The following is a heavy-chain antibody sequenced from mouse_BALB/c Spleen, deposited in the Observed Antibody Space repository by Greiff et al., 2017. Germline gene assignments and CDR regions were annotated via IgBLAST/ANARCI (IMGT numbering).Heavy chain of an antibody. D-gene: IGHD1-1*01. Sequence: VQLQESGAELARPGASVKLSCKASGYTFTSYWMQWVKQRPGQGLEWIGAIYPGDGDTRYTQKFKGKATLTADKSSSTAYMQLSSLASEDSAVYYCARRASYGSSSLDYWGQGTTLTVSS. CDR3: ARRASYGSSSLDY. CDR1: GYTFTSYW. J-gene: IGHJ2*01. V-gene: IGHV1-87*01. CDR2: IYPGDGDT.